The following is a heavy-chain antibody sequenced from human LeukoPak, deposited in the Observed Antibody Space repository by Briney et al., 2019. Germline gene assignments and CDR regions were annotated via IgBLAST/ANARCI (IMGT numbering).Heavy chain of an antibody. J-gene: IGHJ5*02. CDR2: ISGGGGST. CDR1: GFTFSSHA. D-gene: IGHD2-15*01. Sequence: GGSLRLSCAPSGFTFSSHAMSWVRQAPGKGLEWVSTISGGGGSTYYADSVKGRFTISRDNSRNTLYLQMNSLRAEDTAVYYCARGVLAAQYNWFDPWGQGTLVTVSS. CDR3: ARGVLAAQYNWFDP. V-gene: IGHV3-23*01.